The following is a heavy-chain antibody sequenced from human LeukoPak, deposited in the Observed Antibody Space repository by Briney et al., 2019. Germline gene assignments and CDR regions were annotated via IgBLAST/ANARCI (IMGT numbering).Heavy chain of an antibody. V-gene: IGHV3-21*04. CDR1: GFTFSSYS. CDR3: AKATPYYYGSGSYYGPFDY. J-gene: IGHJ4*02. D-gene: IGHD3-10*01. Sequence: GGSLRLSCAASGFTFSSYSMNWVRQAPGKGLEWVSSIRSSSSYIYYADSVKGRFTISRDNAKNSLYLQMYSLRAEDTALYYCAKATPYYYGSGSYYGPFDYWGQGTLVTVSS. CDR2: IRSSSSYI.